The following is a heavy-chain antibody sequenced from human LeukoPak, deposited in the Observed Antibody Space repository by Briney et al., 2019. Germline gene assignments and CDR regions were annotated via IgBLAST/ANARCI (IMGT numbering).Heavy chain of an antibody. D-gene: IGHD6-19*01. CDR2: ITLYNGNT. Sequence: ASVKVSCKASGYTFTYCSLHWLQQAPGQGLERMRWITLYNGNTNYAKKFQGRVTMTTDTSTSTAYMELRSLRSDDTAVYYCARDRTGGWYSYWGQGTLVTVSS. V-gene: IGHV1-68*01. J-gene: IGHJ4*02. CDR1: GYTFTYCS. CDR3: ARDRTGGWYSY.